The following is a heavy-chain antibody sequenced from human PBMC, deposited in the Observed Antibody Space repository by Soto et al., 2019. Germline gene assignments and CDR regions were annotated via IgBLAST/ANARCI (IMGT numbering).Heavy chain of an antibody. CDR2: IDPSDSYT. D-gene: IGHD3-3*01. J-gene: IGHJ6*02. Sequence: EVQLVQSGAEVKKPGESLRISCKGSGYSFTSYWISWVRQMPGKGVEWMGRIDPSDSYTNYSPSFQGHVTISADKSISTAYLQWSSLKASDTAMYYCATHGPRTHYDFWSGYYGDSMDVWGQGTTVTVSS. V-gene: IGHV5-10-1*03. CDR3: ATHGPRTHYDFWSGYYGDSMDV. CDR1: GYSFTSYW.